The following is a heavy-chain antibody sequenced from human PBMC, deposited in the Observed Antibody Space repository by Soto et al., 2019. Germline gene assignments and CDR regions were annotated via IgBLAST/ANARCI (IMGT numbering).Heavy chain of an antibody. D-gene: IGHD6-13*01. CDR2: TYYRSKWYD. V-gene: IGHV6-1*01. CDR1: GDHISSNRAA. J-gene: IGHJ4*02. CDR3: ARAPFSSSWNFDY. Sequence: PSQTLSRTCAISGDHISSNRAAWNWIRKSPSRGLEWLGRTYYRSKWYDDYAVSVKGRITINPDTSKNQFSLHLSSVTAADAAVYYCARAPFSSSWNFDYWGQETLVTVSS.